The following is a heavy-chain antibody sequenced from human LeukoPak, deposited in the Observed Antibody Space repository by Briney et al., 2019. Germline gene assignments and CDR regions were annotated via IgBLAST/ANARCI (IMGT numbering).Heavy chain of an antibody. J-gene: IGHJ3*02. D-gene: IGHD3-22*01. Sequence: GGSLRLSCAASGFTFSTYWMTWVRRAPGKGLEWVSAISGSGGSTYYADSVKGRFTISRDNSKNTLYLQMNSLRAEDTAVYYCAKHYYDSSGYHDDAFDIWGQGTMVTVSS. V-gene: IGHV3-23*01. CDR1: GFTFSTYW. CDR3: AKHYYDSSGYHDDAFDI. CDR2: ISGSGGST.